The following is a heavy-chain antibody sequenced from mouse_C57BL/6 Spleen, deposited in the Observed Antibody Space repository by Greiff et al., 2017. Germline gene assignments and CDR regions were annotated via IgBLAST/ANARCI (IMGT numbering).Heavy chain of an antibody. CDR2: IYPGDGDT. Sequence: VQLQQPGAELVKPGASVKISCKASGYAFTSYWMHWVKQRPGQGLEWIGQIYPGDGDTNYNGKFKGKATLTADKSSSTAYMQLSSLTSEDSAVYFCARVDYDWFAYWGQGTLVTVSA. J-gene: IGHJ3*01. CDR3: ARVDYDWFAY. CDR1: GYAFTSYW. D-gene: IGHD2-4*01. V-gene: IGHV1-80*01.